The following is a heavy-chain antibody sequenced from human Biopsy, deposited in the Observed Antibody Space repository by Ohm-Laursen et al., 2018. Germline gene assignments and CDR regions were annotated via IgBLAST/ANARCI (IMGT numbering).Heavy chain of an antibody. D-gene: IGHD2-2*01. CDR1: GFTFSSYS. Sequence: SLRLSCAASGFTFSSYSMNWVRQAPGKGLEWISYISETSSHIYDADSVKGRFTVARDNAKNSLYLQLNTLRAEGTAVYCCARGGPHVRAGGSAFDYWGQGTLVTVSS. CDR3: ARGGPHVRAGGSAFDY. V-gene: IGHV3-21*01. CDR2: ISETSSHI. J-gene: IGHJ4*02.